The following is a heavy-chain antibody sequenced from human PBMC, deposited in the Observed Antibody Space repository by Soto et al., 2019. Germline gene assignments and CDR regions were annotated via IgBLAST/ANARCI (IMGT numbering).Heavy chain of an antibody. CDR2: IYSDNNT. CDR1: GFTVSSDS. J-gene: IGHJ6*02. CDR3: ARHYSAMGV. V-gene: IGHV3-53*02. Sequence: EVQLVETGGDLIQPGGSLRLSCAASGFTVSSDSMTWVRQAPGKGLEWISIIYSDNNTDYADSVKGRFSISRDTSKNILYLQMNSLRAEDTAEYYCARHYSAMGVWGQGNTVTVSS.